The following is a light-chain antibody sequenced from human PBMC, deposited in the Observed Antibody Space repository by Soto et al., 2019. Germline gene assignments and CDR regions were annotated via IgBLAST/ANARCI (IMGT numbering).Light chain of an antibody. J-gene: IGKJ2*01. CDR3: QQLDGYLYT. CDR2: GAS. V-gene: IGKV1-9*01. Sequence: DIQLTQSPSFLSASVGDRVSITCRASQGISSSFAWYQQKPGQAPKLLMYGASTLQSGVPSRFSGSGPGTEFTLTIGSLQPEDSATYYCQQLDGYLYTFGQGTKLEIK. CDR1: QGISSS.